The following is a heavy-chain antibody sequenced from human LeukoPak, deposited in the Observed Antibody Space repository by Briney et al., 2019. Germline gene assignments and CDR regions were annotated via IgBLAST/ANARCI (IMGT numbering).Heavy chain of an antibody. CDR3: ARDPCSGGSCYSGY. Sequence: GGSLRLSCVASGFPFSSYWMTWVRQAPGKGLEWVANIKQDGSKKSYVDSVKGRFTISRDNAKNSLYLQMNSLRAEDTAVYYCARDPCSGGSCYSGYWGQGTLVTVSS. J-gene: IGHJ4*02. D-gene: IGHD2-15*01. CDR2: IKQDGSKK. V-gene: IGHV3-7*01. CDR1: GFPFSSYW.